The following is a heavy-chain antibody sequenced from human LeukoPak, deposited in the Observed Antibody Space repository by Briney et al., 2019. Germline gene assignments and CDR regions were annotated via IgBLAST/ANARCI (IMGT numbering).Heavy chain of an antibody. CDR2: MNPNSGNT. CDR3: GRGVLLRYGGGYYMDV. D-gene: IGHD3-9*01. V-gene: IGHV1-8*03. CDR1: GYTFSSYD. J-gene: IGHJ6*03. Sequence: GASVKVSCKASGYTFSSYDINWVRQAAGQGLEWMGWMNPNSGNTAYAQKFQGRVTITRNTSISTAYVELSSLRSEDTAVYYCGRGVLLRYGGGYYMDVWGKGTTVTVSS.